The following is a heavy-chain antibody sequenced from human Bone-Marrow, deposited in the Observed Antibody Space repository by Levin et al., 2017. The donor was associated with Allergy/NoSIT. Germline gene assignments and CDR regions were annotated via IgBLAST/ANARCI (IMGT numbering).Heavy chain of an antibody. CDR3: ATGERGYSGYENYYYYGMDV. J-gene: IGHJ6*02. CDR2: ISSSSSYI. Sequence: LSLTCAASGFTFSSSSMNWVRQAPGKGLEWVSSISSSSSYIYYADSVKGRFTISRDNAKNSLYLQMNSLRAEDTAVYYCATGERGYSGYENYYYYGMDVWGQGTTVTVSS. D-gene: IGHD5-12*01. CDR1: GFTFSSSS. V-gene: IGHV3-21*01.